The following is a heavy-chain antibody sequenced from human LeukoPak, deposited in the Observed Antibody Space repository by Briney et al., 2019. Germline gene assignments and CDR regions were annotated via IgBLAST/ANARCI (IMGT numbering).Heavy chain of an antibody. D-gene: IGHD1-26*01. J-gene: IGHJ4*02. Sequence: GASVKVSCKASGYTFTSYGISWVRQAPGQGLEWMGGIIPIFGTANYAQKFQGRVTITADESTSTAYMELSSLRSEDTAVYYCATQGYSGSFECGWGQGTLVTVSS. CDR3: ATQGYSGSFECG. CDR1: GYTFTSYG. CDR2: IIPIFGTA. V-gene: IGHV1-69*13.